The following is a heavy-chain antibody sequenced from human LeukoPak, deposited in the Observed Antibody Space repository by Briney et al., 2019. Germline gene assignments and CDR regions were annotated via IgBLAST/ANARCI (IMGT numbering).Heavy chain of an antibody. Sequence: SETLSLTYTVSGGSISSSGYYWGWIRQPPGKGLEWIGSIYYSGSTYYNPSLKSRVTISVDTSKNQFSLKLSSVTAADTAVYYCARQRTGVIFFDYWGQGVLVTASS. D-gene: IGHD3/OR15-3a*01. CDR3: ARQRTGVIFFDY. J-gene: IGHJ4*02. CDR2: IYYSGST. CDR1: GGSISSSGYY. V-gene: IGHV4-39*01.